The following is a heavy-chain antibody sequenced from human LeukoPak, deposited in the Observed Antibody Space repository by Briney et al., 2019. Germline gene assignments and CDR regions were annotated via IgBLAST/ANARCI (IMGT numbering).Heavy chain of an antibody. CDR3: ARYGVTEVEATTFDP. D-gene: IGHD5-12*01. V-gene: IGHV5-51*01. Sequence: GESLKISCRGSGYTFTSYWIGWVRQMPGKGLEWMGIIYPGDSDTRYSPSFQGQVTISADKSISTAYLQWSSLKASDTATYYCARYGVTEVEATTFDPWGQGTLVTVSS. CDR2: IYPGDSDT. CDR1: GYTFTSYW. J-gene: IGHJ5*02.